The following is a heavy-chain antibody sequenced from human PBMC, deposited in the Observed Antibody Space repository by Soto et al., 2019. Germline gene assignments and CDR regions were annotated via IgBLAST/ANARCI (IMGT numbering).Heavy chain of an antibody. D-gene: IGHD3-22*01. CDR3: ARGRLYYYDSSDY. Sequence: VQLVESGGGLVQPGGSRRLSCTASGFTFGTYWIHWVRQAPGKGLMWVSRINIDGSTTNYADSVKGRFTISRDNAKNTVYLQMNSLTAEDTAMYYCARGRLYYYDSSDYWGQGTLVTVSS. J-gene: IGHJ4*02. CDR1: GFTFGTYW. V-gene: IGHV3-74*01. CDR2: INIDGSTT.